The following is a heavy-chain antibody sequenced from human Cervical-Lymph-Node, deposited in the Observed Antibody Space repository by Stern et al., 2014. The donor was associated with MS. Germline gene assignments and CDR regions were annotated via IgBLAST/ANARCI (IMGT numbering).Heavy chain of an antibody. D-gene: IGHD4-17*01. CDR1: GFALRNSGVS. CDR2: IYWDDEK. Sequence: QITLKESGPTLVKATQPLTLTCTFSGFALRNSGVSVAWIRQPPGKALEWLAVIYWDDEKRYSPSLKSRLSITKDASESQVVLTMTNMDPVDTATYYCTHSLHGDYYDAFDTWGQGTMVIVS. V-gene: IGHV2-5*02. CDR3: THSLHGDYYDAFDT. J-gene: IGHJ3*02.